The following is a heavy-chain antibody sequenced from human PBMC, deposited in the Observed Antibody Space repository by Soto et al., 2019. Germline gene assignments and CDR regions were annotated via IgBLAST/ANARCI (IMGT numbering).Heavy chain of an antibody. J-gene: IGHJ5*02. D-gene: IGHD2-2*01. Sequence: SETLSLTCTVSGGSISNVYWSWIRQPPGKGLEWIGYIYNSGSTNYNPSLKSRVTISVDTSKNQFSLKLSSVTAADAAIYYFARESRYCSNTNCYHWFDPWGQGTVVTVSS. CDR2: IYNSGST. CDR3: ARESRYCSNTNCYHWFDP. V-gene: IGHV4-59*01. CDR1: GGSISNVY.